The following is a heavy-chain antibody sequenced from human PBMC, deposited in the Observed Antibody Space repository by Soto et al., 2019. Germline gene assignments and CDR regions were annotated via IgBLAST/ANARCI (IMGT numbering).Heavy chain of an antibody. Sequence: QVQLQQWGAGLLKPSETLSLTCAVYGGSFSGYYWSWIRQPPGKGLEWIGEINHSGSTNYNPSLKRPGTISVDTSKNQFCLQLSSVTAADTAVYYCARGVAAAAPVYYYYGMDVWGQGTTVTVSS. J-gene: IGHJ6*02. V-gene: IGHV4-34*01. CDR2: INHSGST. D-gene: IGHD6-13*01. CDR1: GGSFSGYY. CDR3: ARGVAAAAPVYYYYGMDV.